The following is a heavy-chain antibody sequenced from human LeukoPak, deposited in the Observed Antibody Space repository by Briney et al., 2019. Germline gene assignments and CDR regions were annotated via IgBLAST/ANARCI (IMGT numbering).Heavy chain of an antibody. CDR2: INPSGGST. CDR1: GYTFTSYY. CDR3: ARDRGYPDY. Sequence: ASVKVSCKASGYTFTSYYMHWVRQAPGQGLEWMGIINPSGGSTSYAQKFQGRVTMTTDTSTSTAYMELRSLRSDDTAVYYCARDRGYPDYWGQGTLVTVSS. V-gene: IGHV1-46*01. J-gene: IGHJ4*02. D-gene: IGHD3-22*01.